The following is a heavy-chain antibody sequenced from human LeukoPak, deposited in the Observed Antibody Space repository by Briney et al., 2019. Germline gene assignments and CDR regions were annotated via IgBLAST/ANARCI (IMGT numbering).Heavy chain of an antibody. Sequence: SETLSLTCTVSGGSISSYYWSWIRQPPGKGLEWIGYIYYSGSTNYNLSLKSRVTISVDTSKNQFSLKLSSVTAADTAVYYCARLGGIAAAGNWFDPWGQGTLVTVSS. CDR3: ARLGGIAAAGNWFDP. CDR1: GGSISSYY. V-gene: IGHV4-59*08. CDR2: IYYSGST. D-gene: IGHD6-13*01. J-gene: IGHJ5*02.